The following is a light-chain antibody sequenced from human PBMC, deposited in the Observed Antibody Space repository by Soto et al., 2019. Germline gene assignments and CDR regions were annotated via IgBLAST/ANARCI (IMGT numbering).Light chain of an antibody. J-gene: IGKJ1*01. Sequence: EIVLTQSPDTLSLSPGERATISCRASQTIGNNYLAWYQQKPGQAPRLLIYDASHRATSIPDRFTGSGSGADFALTISRLEPEDFAVYSFQQCAYAPRTFGQGTKLEVK. CDR3: QQCAYAPRT. CDR1: QTIGNNY. V-gene: IGKV3-20*01. CDR2: DAS.